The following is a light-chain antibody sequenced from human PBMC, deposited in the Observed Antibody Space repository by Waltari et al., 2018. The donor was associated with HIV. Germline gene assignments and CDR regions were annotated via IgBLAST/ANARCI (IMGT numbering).Light chain of an antibody. Sequence: DIVMTQSPDSLAVSLGERATINCTSSQSVLASSANQHYLAWYQHRPGHPPTLLIYLASSRESGVPDRFSGSGSGTDFALTISSLQAEDVAVYYCQQYFLTPFTFGGGTKVEIK. CDR1: QSVLASSANQHY. J-gene: IGKJ4*01. CDR3: QQYFLTPFT. CDR2: LAS. V-gene: IGKV4-1*01.